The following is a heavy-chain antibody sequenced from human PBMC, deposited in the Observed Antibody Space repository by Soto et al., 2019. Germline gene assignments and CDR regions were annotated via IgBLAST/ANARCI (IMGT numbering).Heavy chain of an antibody. CDR2: INAGNGHT. Sequence: ALVKLYCKASGYTNSKYVIHWLRMAPGQRLEWMGWINAGNGHTKYSQKFQARVTITRDTSASTAYMELSSLRSEDTAVYYCARGSGYYYWDDYWGQGTLVTVSS. CDR1: GYTNSKYV. CDR3: ARGSGYYYWDDY. D-gene: IGHD3-22*01. J-gene: IGHJ4*02. V-gene: IGHV1-3*01.